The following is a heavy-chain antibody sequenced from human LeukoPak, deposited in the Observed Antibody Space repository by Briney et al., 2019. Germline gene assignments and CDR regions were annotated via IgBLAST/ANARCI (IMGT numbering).Heavy chain of an antibody. Sequence: SETLSLTCTVPGGSISSYYWSWIRQPAGKGLEWIGRIYTSGSTNYNPSLKSRVTMSVDTSKNQFSLKLSSVTAADTAVYYCARDGFWSGKIDIWGQGTLVTVSS. CDR2: IYTSGST. J-gene: IGHJ5*02. CDR3: ARDGFWSGKIDI. V-gene: IGHV4-4*07. CDR1: GGSISSYY. D-gene: IGHD3-3*01.